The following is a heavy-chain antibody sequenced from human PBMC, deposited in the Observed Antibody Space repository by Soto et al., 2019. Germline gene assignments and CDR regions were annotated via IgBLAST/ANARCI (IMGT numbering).Heavy chain of an antibody. D-gene: IGHD4-17*01. Sequence: SVKVSCKASGGTFSSYPISWVRLAPGQGLEWMGRIIPILGIANYAQEFQGRVTITADKSTSTAYMELSSLRSEDTAVYYCARGNFKVTTPFDYWGQGTLVTVSS. V-gene: IGHV1-69*04. CDR1: GGTFSSYP. J-gene: IGHJ4*02. CDR3: ARGNFKVTTPFDY. CDR2: IIPILGIA.